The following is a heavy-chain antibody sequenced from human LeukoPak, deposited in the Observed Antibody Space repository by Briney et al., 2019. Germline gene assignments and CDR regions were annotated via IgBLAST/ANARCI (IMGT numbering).Heavy chain of an antibody. Sequence: GASVKVSCTASGYTFTGYYMHWVRQAPGQGLEWMGRINPNSGGTNYAQKFQGRVTMTRDTSTRTVYMELSSLRSEDTAVYYCARDAGYYVSGSSLDYWGQGTLVTVSS. V-gene: IGHV1-2*06. J-gene: IGHJ4*02. CDR1: GYTFTGYY. CDR3: ARDAGYYVSGSSLDY. CDR2: INPNSGGT. D-gene: IGHD3-10*01.